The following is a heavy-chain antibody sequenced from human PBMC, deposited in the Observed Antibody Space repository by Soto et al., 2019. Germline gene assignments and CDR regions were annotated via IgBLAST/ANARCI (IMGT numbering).Heavy chain of an antibody. D-gene: IGHD6-6*01. Sequence: SETLSLTCTVSGGSISSGGYYWSWIRQHPGKGLEWIGYIYYSGSTYYNPSLKSRVTISVDTSKNQFSLKLSSVTAADTAVYYCARGDTSIAARSDYFDYWGQGTLVTVS. CDR3: ARGDTSIAARSDYFDY. CDR1: GGSISSGGYY. V-gene: IGHV4-31*03. J-gene: IGHJ4*02. CDR2: IYYSGST.